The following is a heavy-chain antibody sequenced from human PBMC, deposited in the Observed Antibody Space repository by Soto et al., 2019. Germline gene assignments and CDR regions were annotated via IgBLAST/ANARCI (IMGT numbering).Heavy chain of an antibody. D-gene: IGHD3-22*01. Sequence: ASVKGSCKASGYTFTDYYIHWVRQAPGQGLEWMGWINPNSGGTNYAQKFQGWVTMTRDTSISTAYMELSRLRSDDTAVYYCARELDYYDSSGRFDYWGQGTLVTVSS. CDR2: INPNSGGT. CDR1: GYTFTDYY. CDR3: ARELDYYDSSGRFDY. V-gene: IGHV1-2*04. J-gene: IGHJ4*02.